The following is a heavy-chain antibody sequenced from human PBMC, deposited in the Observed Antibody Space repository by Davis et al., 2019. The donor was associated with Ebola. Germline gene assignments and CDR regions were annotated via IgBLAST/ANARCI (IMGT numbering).Heavy chain of an antibody. D-gene: IGHD2-2*01. CDR1: GGSISSYY. CDR2: IYYSGST. J-gene: IGHJ6*02. Sequence: MPSETLSPTCTVPGGSISSYYWSWIRQPPGKGLERIGYIYYSGSTNYNPSLTSRVTISVDTSKNQFSLKLSSVTAADTAVYYCARAGGSTPAATIWYYYYGMDVWGQGTTVTVSS. V-gene: IGHV4-59*12. CDR3: ARAGGSTPAATIWYYYYGMDV.